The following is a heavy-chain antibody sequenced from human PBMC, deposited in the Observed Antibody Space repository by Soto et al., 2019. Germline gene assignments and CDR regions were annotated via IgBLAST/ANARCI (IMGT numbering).Heavy chain of an antibody. D-gene: IGHD5-18*01. J-gene: IGHJ4*02. V-gene: IGHV3-48*02. CDR2: INPGSVTR. Sequence: EVQLVESGGGLVQPGGSLRLSCAVSGLTFTTYNFNWVRQAPGKGLEWMSFINPGSVTRHYADSVKGRFTISRDNAKNSLYLQMSSLTDADTAVYYCVRAWKGNSDGYFYWGQGTLVTVSS. CDR3: VRAWKGNSDGYFY. CDR1: GLTFTTYN.